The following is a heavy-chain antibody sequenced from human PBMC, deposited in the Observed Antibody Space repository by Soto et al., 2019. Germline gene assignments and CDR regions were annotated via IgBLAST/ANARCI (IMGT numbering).Heavy chain of an antibody. D-gene: IGHD3-10*01. CDR3: ARELLYGSGSRDFHYYGMDV. J-gene: IGHJ6*02. CDR1: GLRFSSYG. Sequence: QVQLVESGGGVVQPGGSLGLSCAASGLRFSSYGIHWVRQAPGKGLQWVAVIWFDGSKQYYADSVKGRFNISRDNSKNTVYLQMNSLRADDTAVYYCARELLYGSGSRDFHYYGMDVWGQGTTVTVSS. CDR2: IWFDGSKQ. V-gene: IGHV3-33*01.